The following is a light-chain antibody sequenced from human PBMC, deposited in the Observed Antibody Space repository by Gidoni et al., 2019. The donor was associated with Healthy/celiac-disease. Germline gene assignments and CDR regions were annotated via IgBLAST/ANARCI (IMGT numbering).Light chain of an antibody. CDR1: QGIRND. CDR3: LQDYNCPYT. CDR2: AAS. Sequence: AIQMTQSPSSLSASLGDRVTITCRASQGIRNDLGWDQQKPGKAPKLLIYAASSLQSGVPSRFNGSGSGTDFTLTISSLQPDDFATYYCLQDYNCPYTFGQXAKLEIQ. J-gene: IGKJ2*01. V-gene: IGKV1-6*01.